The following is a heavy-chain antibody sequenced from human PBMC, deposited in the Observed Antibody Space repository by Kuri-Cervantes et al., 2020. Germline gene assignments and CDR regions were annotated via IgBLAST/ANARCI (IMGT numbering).Heavy chain of an antibody. D-gene: IGHD6-19*01. J-gene: IGHJ2*01. CDR1: GFTFSSYA. Sequence: GESLKTSWAASGFTFSSYAMTWVRQAPGKGLEWGSEISGSGGSTYYADSVKGRFTISRDNSMNTLYLQMNSLRADDTAVYYCPKDRRQLPDWYFDLWGRGTLVTVSS. V-gene: IGHV3-23*01. CDR2: ISGSGGST. CDR3: PKDRRQLPDWYFDL.